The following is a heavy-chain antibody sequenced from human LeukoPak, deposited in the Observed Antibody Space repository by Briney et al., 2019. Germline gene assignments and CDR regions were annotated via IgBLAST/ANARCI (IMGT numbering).Heavy chain of an antibody. CDR1: GFTFSSYG. CDR2: IRYDGSNK. CDR3: AKDSRPNYDFWSGYYNLFDY. D-gene: IGHD3-3*01. V-gene: IGHV3-30*02. Sequence: GGSLRLSCAASGFTFSSYGMPWVRQAPGKGLEWVAFIRYDGSNKYYADSVKGRFTISRDNSKNTLYLQMNSLRAEDTAVYYCAKDSRPNYDFWSGYYNLFDYWGQGTLVTVSS. J-gene: IGHJ4*02.